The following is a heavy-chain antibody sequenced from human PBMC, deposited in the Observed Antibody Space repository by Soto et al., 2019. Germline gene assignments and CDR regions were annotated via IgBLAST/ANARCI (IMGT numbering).Heavy chain of an antibody. V-gene: IGHV4-34*01. J-gene: IGHJ4*02. Sequence: QVQLQQWGAGLLKPSETLSLTCAVYGGSFSGYYWSWIRQTPVKGLEWIGEINHRGSTNYNPSLRSRLSISIDTSNNQLSLKVTSVTAADTAIYYCARVGSLRGLDYWGQGTLVTVSS. CDR1: GGSFSGYY. D-gene: IGHD1-26*01. CDR3: ARVGSLRGLDY. CDR2: INHRGST.